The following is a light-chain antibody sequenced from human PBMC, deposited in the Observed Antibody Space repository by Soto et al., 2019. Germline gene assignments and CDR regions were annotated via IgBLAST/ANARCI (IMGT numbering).Light chain of an antibody. Sequence: DIQMTQSPSSVSASVADRLTITFRASHDISDRLAWYHQKPGKAPRLVIFAASNLHTEVPSRFSGSGYGTDFSLTLNGLKTEDFATYYCQQAKSFTLTFGGGTKVDIK. CDR2: AAS. CDR3: QQAKSFTLT. V-gene: IGKV1-12*01. CDR1: HDISDR. J-gene: IGKJ4*01.